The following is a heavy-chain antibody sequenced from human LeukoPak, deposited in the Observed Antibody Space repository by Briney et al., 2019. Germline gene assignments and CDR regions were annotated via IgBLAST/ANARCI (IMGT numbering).Heavy chain of an antibody. CDR3: ARLYDSSGYYYGPLDY. V-gene: IGHV4-39*01. CDR1: GGSISSSSYY. D-gene: IGHD3-22*01. Sequence: SETLSLTCTVSGGSISSSSYYWGWIRQPPGKGLEWIGSIYYSGSTYYNPSLKSRVTISVDTSKNQFSLKLSSVTAADTAVYYCARLYDSSGYYYGPLDYWGQGTLVTVSS. CDR2: IYYSGST. J-gene: IGHJ4*02.